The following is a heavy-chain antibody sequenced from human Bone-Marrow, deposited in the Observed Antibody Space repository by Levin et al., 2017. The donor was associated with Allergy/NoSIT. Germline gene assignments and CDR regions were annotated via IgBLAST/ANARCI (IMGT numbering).Heavy chain of an antibody. CDR2: IHETGST. J-gene: IGHJ6*03. CDR3: AREYYMDV. V-gene: IGHV4-38-2*02. Sequence: SETLSLTCAVSGYSISSDYYWGWIRQPPGKGLEWIGNIHETGSTKYNPSLKSRVTISVDTSKNQFSMQLNSVTAADTAVYFCAREYYMDVWGKGTTVTVSS. CDR1: GYSISSDYY.